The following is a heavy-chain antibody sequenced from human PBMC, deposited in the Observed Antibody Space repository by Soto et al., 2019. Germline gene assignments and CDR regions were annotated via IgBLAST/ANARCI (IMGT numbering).Heavy chain of an antibody. D-gene: IGHD3-9*01. CDR3: ARIDSGYDKGP. Sequence: GASVKVSCKASGGTFSSYAISWVRQAPGQGLEWMGGIIPIFGTANYAQKFQGRVTITADESTSTAYMGLSSLRSEDTAVYYCARIDSGYDKGPWGQGPLVTVPS. CDR2: IIPIFGTA. V-gene: IGHV1-69*13. J-gene: IGHJ5*02. CDR1: GGTFSSYA.